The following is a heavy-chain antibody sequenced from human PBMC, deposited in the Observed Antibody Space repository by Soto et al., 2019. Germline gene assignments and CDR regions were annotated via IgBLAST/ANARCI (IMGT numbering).Heavy chain of an antibody. J-gene: IGHJ4*02. Sequence: QVQLVESGGGVVQPGRSLRLSCAASGFTFSSYGMHWVRQAPGKGLEWVAVISYDGSNKYYADSVKGRFTISRDNSKNTLYLQMNSLRAEDTAVYYCAKAHTGVVVAAIDYWGQGTLVTVSS. V-gene: IGHV3-30*18. D-gene: IGHD2-15*01. CDR3: AKAHTGVVVAAIDY. CDR2: ISYDGSNK. CDR1: GFTFSSYG.